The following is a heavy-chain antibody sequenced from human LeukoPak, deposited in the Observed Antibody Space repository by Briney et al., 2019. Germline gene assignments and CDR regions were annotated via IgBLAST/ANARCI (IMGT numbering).Heavy chain of an antibody. D-gene: IGHD4-17*01. Sequence: GGSLRLSCAASGFTVSSYAMSWVRQAPGKGLEWVSAIRGSGGSTYYADSVKGRFTISRDNSKNTLYLQMNSLRAEDTAVYYCAKAYLTDYGRDAFDIWGQGTMVTVSS. CDR1: GFTVSSYA. CDR2: IRGSGGST. V-gene: IGHV3-23*01. J-gene: IGHJ3*02. CDR3: AKAYLTDYGRDAFDI.